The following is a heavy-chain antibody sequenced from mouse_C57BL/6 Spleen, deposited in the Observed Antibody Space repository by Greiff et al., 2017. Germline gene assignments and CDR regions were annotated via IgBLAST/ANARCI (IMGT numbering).Heavy chain of an antibody. J-gene: IGHJ3*01. CDR2: IDPETGGT. CDR3: TRFPRWGYVLAY. D-gene: IGHD2-14*01. V-gene: IGHV1-15*01. CDR1: GYTFTDYE. Sequence: QVQLQQSGAELVRPGASVTLSCKASGYTFTDYEMHWVKQTPVHGLEWIGAIDPETGGTAYNQKFKGKAILTADKSSSTAYMELRSLTSEDSAFYYCTRFPRWGYVLAYWGQGTLVTVSA.